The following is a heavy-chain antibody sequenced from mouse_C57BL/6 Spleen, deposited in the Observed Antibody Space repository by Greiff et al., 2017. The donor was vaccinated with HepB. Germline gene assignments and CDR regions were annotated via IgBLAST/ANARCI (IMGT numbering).Heavy chain of an antibody. CDR2: IDPNSGGT. CDR1: GYTFTSYW. CDR3: AISLVTAIYYAMDY. J-gene: IGHJ4*01. Sequence: VNVVESGAELVKPGASVKLSCKASGYTFTSYWMHWVKQRPGRGLEWIGRIDPNSGGTKYNEKFKSKATLTVDKPSSTAYMQLSSLTSEDSAVYYCAISLVTAIYYAMDYWGQGTSVTVSS. D-gene: IGHD2-2*01. V-gene: IGHV1-72*01.